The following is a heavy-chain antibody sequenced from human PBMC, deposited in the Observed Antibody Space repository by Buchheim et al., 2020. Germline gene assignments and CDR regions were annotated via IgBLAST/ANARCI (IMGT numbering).Heavy chain of an antibody. CDR2: IAFDGNNK. V-gene: IGHV3-30-3*01. CDR1: GFSFSSCA. D-gene: IGHD6-19*01. CDR3: ARDKGIAVTGPMDY. J-gene: IGHJ4*02. Sequence: QVQLVESGGGVVQPGKSLSLSCAASGFSFSSCAMHWVRQAPAKGLEWLAVIAFDGNNKYYTESVKGRFSIYRDNYKNTVHLQMNGLRSEDTAIYYCARDKGIAVTGPMDYWGQGTL.